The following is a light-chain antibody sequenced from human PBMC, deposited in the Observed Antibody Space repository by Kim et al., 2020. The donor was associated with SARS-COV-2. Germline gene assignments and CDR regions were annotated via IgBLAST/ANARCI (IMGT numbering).Light chain of an antibody. J-gene: IGKJ4*01. CDR1: QSVSPY. CDR2: DAS. Sequence: LSLSPGERATLSCRASQSVSPYLAWYQQNPGQAPRLLIYDASKRATGIPARFSGSGSGTDFTLTISSLEPDDFAVYYCQLRTNWLTSGGGTKVDIK. CDR3: QLRTNWLT. V-gene: IGKV3-11*01.